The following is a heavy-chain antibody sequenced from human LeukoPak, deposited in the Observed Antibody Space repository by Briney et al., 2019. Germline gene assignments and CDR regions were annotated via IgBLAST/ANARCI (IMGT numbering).Heavy chain of an antibody. CDR2: IIPILGIA. Sequence: SVKVSCKASGGTFSSYTISWVRQAPGQGLEWMGRIIPILGIANYAQKFQGRVTITADKSTSTAYMELSSLRSEDTAVYYCARSTVRGVIITLGAFDIWGQGTMVTVSS. D-gene: IGHD3-10*01. CDR3: ARSTVRGVIITLGAFDI. CDR1: GGTFSSYT. J-gene: IGHJ3*02. V-gene: IGHV1-69*02.